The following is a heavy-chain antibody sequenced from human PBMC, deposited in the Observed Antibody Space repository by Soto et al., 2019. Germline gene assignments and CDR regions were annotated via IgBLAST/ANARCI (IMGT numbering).Heavy chain of an antibody. CDR3: ARDIESVTAKHFFYYYAMDV. Sequence: PGGSLRLSCAASGFIFTDYSMTWIRQAPGKGLEWVSYISNGDETTHYADSVKGRFIVSRDNAKKVLFLQMSGLRVDDTAVYYCARDIESVTAKHFFYYYAMDVWGQGTTVTVSS. CDR1: GFIFTDYS. V-gene: IGHV3-11*01. CDR2: ISNGDETT. D-gene: IGHD2-8*01. J-gene: IGHJ6*02.